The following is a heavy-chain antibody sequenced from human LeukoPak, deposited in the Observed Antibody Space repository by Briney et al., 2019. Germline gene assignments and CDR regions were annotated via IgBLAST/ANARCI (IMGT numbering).Heavy chain of an antibody. CDR1: GASISSNSYY. CDR2: IYYSGST. D-gene: IGHD2-15*01. Sequence: SETLSLTCTVSGASISSNSYYWGWIRQPPGKGLEWIGSIYYSGSTYYNPSLKSRVTISVDTSKNQFSLKLNSVTAADTAVYYCARVDGSCSGGSCPSGNWFDPWGQGTLVTVSS. J-gene: IGHJ5*02. CDR3: ARVDGSCSGGSCPSGNWFDP. V-gene: IGHV4-39*01.